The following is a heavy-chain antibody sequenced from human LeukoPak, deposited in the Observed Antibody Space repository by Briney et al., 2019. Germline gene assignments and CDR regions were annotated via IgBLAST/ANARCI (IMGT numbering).Heavy chain of an antibody. CDR3: AMGRGMDV. CDR1: GFTFSSYW. Sequence: PGGSLRLSCEASGFTFSSYWMSWVRQAPGKGLEWVANIKQDGSEKYYVDSVKGRFTISRDNAKNSLYLQMNSLRAEDTAVYYCAMGRGMDVWGQGTTVTVSS. CDR2: IKQDGSEK. J-gene: IGHJ6*02. V-gene: IGHV3-7*01. D-gene: IGHD1-26*01.